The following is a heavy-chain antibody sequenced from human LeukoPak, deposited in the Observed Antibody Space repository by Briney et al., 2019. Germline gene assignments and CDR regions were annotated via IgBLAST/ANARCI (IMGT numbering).Heavy chain of an antibody. J-gene: IGHJ4*02. D-gene: IGHD2-15*01. Sequence: ASVKVSCKASGYTFTSYYIHRVRQAPGQGFEWMGIINPNGGSTSYAQKFQGRVTMTRDTSTGTVYLELSNLRSEDTAVYYCARRGACSGSSCNLDYWGQGTQVTVSS. CDR2: INPNGGST. CDR3: ARRGACSGSSCNLDY. CDR1: GYTFTSYY. V-gene: IGHV1-46*01.